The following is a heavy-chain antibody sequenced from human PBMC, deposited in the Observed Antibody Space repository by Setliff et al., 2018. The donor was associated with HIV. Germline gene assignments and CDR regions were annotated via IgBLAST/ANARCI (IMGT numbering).Heavy chain of an antibody. CDR3: ARHSITLVVGVPERDDAFDI. CDR2: IYYSGDS. Sequence: PSETLSLTCTVSGASITSSYWTWIRQSPGRGLEYLGYIYYSGDSNYSPSLKSRLSMSLDASTSQFSLRLNSLTAADTAVYYCARHSITLVVGVPERDDAFDIWGQGTMVTVSS. V-gene: IGHV4-59*08. CDR1: GASITSSY. J-gene: IGHJ3*02. D-gene: IGHD3-22*01.